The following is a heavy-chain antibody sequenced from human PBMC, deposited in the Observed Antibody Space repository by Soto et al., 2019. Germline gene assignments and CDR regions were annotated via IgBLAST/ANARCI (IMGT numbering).Heavy chain of an antibody. CDR3: STQGFGTLHGLVDV. V-gene: IGHV4-61*08. CDR1: GGSISSGGYY. CDR2: ISYSGHT. J-gene: IGHJ6*02. D-gene: IGHD1-7*01. Sequence: SETLSLTCAVSGGSISSGGYYCSWIRQPPGKGLEWIGYISYSGHTSYNPSLKSRVILSVDTSKNQVSLNLASVTAADTAVYYCSTQGFGTLHGLVDVWGQGTTVTVSS.